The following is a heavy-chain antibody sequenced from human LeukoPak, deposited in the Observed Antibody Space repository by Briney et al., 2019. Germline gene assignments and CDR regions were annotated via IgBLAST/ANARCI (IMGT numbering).Heavy chain of an antibody. CDR2: ISSSGSTI. CDR1: GFTFSDYY. Sequence: AGGSLRLSCAASGFTFSDYYMSWIRQAPGKGLEWVSYISSSGSTIYYADSVKGRFTISRDNSKNTLYLQMNSLRAEDTAVYYCAKDSYYDSSGYTFGDYWGQGTLVTVSS. J-gene: IGHJ4*02. V-gene: IGHV3-11*01. D-gene: IGHD3-22*01. CDR3: AKDSYYDSSGYTFGDY.